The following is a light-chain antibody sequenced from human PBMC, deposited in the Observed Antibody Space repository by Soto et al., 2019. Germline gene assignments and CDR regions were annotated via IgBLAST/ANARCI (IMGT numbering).Light chain of an antibody. CDR3: CSHAVSSVV. J-gene: IGLJ2*01. Sequence: QSVLTQPASVSGSPGQSITISCTGTSSDIGSYNLVSWYQQYPGKVPKLLISEVSKRPSGVSNRFSGSKSGNTASLTISGLQTEDEADYYCCSHAVSSVVFGGGTKLTVL. CDR2: EVS. CDR1: SSDIGSYNL. V-gene: IGLV2-23*02.